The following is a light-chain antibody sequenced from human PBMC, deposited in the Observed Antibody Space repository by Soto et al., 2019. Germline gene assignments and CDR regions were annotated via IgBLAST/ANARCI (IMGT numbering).Light chain of an antibody. J-gene: IGKJ4*01. CDR2: VAS. Sequence: EIVMTQSPATLSLSPGERAALSCRASQSINSELAWYQQKPGQPPRLLIYVASTRATGVPARFTGSESGSEFTLTISSLQSEDFAVYYCQQYNNWPPLTFGGGTKVEIK. CDR3: QQYNNWPPLT. CDR1: QSINSE. V-gene: IGKV3-15*01.